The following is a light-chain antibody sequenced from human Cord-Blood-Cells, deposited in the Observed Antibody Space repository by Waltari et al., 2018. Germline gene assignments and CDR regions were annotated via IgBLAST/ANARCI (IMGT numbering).Light chain of an antibody. J-gene: IGKJ3*01. CDR2: GAP. CDR3: QQYGSSPFT. CDR1: PSGSNSY. Sequence: EIVLTQSLGPLSLSPGARATPSCRANPSGSNSYLVWYQQKPGQAPRLLIFGAPSRATGIPDRFSGSGSGTDFTLTISRLEPEDFAVYYCQQYGSSPFTFGPGTKVDIK. V-gene: IGKV3-20*01.